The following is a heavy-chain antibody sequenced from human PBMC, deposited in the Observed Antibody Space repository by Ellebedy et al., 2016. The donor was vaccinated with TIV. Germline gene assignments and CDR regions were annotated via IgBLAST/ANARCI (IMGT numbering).Heavy chain of an antibody. D-gene: IGHD6-19*01. J-gene: IGHJ4*02. CDR2: IKSKPNGGTT. CDR3: TTDGAVAVATLFDY. V-gene: IGHV3-15*01. CDR1: GLTFSNAW. Sequence: GGSLRLXXAASGLTFSNAWMGWVRQAPGKGLEWVGRIKSKPNGGTTDYAAPVKGRFSISRDDSRNMVFLQMNSLQTEDTAVYFCTTDGAVAVATLFDYWGQGTLVTFSS.